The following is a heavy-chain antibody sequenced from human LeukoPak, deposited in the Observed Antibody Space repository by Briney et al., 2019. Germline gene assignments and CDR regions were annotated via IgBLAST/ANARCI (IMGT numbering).Heavy chain of an antibody. CDR1: GFNFNTYT. D-gene: IGHD3-9*01. CDR2: ISSDSSYI. Sequence: GGSLRLSCAASGFNFNTYTMNWVRQAPGKGLEWVSSISSDSSYIYYADAVHGRFTVSRDNAKYSLYLQMNSLRAEDTALYYCTKGGNFDWSSNFDYWGQGTLVTVSS. CDR3: TKGGNFDWSSNFDY. J-gene: IGHJ4*02. V-gene: IGHV3-21*04.